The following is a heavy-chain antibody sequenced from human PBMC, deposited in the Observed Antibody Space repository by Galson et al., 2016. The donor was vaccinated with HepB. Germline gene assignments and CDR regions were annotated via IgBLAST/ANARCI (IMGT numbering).Heavy chain of an antibody. J-gene: IGHJ3*01. CDR3: ARAPAGTDFPVAFDL. CDR2: IHHTGST. CDR1: GGSISSGDYY. D-gene: IGHD3-3*01. V-gene: IGHV4-30-4*01. Sequence: TLSLTCTVSGGSISSGDYYWNWIRQPPGKGLEWIGYIHHTGSTYYNPSLRSRLTLSTHTSQNQFSLNLSSGTAADTSLYYCARAPAGTDFPVAFDLWGQGAVVTVSS.